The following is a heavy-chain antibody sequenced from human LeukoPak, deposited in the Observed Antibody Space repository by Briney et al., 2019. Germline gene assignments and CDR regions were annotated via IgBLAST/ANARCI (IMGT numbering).Heavy chain of an antibody. D-gene: IGHD5-18*01. J-gene: IGHJ4*02. CDR3: TRARVDSYGYSGFDY. V-gene: IGHV3-49*04. CDR1: GFTFCDYA. Sequence: GGSLRLSCTASGFTFCDYAMSWVRQAPGKGLEWVGFIRSKAYGGTTEYAASVKGRFTISRDDSKSIAYLQMNSLKTEDTAVYYCTRARVDSYGYSGFDYWGQGTLVTVSS. CDR2: IRSKAYGGTT.